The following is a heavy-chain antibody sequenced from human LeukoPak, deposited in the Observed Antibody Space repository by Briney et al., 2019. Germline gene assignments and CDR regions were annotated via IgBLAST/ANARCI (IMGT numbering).Heavy chain of an antibody. CDR2: ISYSGNT. D-gene: IGHD3-22*01. V-gene: IGHV4-59*01. CDR1: GVSISSYY. Sequence: SETLSLTCTVSGVSISSYYWTWIRQPPGKGLEWIGYISYSGNTKYNPSLKSRVTISVDTSKNQFSLKLGSVTAADTAVYYCARGLYYDSSTPSGYWGQGTLVTVSS. J-gene: IGHJ4*02. CDR3: ARGLYYDSSTPSGY.